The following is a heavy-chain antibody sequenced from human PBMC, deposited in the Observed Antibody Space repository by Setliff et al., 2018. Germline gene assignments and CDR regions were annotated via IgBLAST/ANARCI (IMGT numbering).Heavy chain of an antibody. CDR2: IYIGGSA. CDR1: GGSISSYY. D-gene: IGHD3-22*01. CDR3: ARESRYYYDNLGTLDY. V-gene: IGHV4-4*07. J-gene: IGHJ4*02. Sequence: SEPLSLTCTVSGGSISSYYWSWIRQPAGKGLEWIGHIYIGGSANYNPSLKSRVTMSIDTSKNQFSLKLSSVTAADTAVYYCARESRYYYDNLGTLDYWGQGTLVTVSS.